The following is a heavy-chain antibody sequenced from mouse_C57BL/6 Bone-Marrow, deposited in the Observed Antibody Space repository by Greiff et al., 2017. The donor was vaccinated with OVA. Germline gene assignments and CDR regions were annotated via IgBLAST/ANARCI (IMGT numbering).Heavy chain of an antibody. V-gene: IGHV5-6*02. CDR3: ALDHYYGSRENYDY. J-gene: IGHJ2*01. CDR1: GFTFSSYG. Sequence: DVMLVESGGDLVKPGGSLKLSCAASGFTFSSYGMSWVRQTPDKRLEWVATISSGGSYTYYPDSVKGRFTISRDNAKNTLYLQMSSLKSEDTAMYYCALDHYYGSRENYDYWGQGTTLTVSS. D-gene: IGHD1-1*01. CDR2: ISSGGSYT.